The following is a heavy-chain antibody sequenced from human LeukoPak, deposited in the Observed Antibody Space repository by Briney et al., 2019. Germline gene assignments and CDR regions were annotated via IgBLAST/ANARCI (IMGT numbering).Heavy chain of an antibody. CDR2: INLVGST. J-gene: IGHJ6*03. CDR1: GGSFSGYY. Sequence: SETLSLTCAVYGGSFSGYYWSWIRQPPGEGLEWVGEINLVGSTNYYPSLKSRITISVDASKNQVSLKLSSVSAADTAVYYCARGPLMVTADAHSYYYTGVWGKGTTVTVSS. CDR3: ARGPLMVTADAHSYYYTGV. D-gene: IGHD5-18*01. V-gene: IGHV4-34*01.